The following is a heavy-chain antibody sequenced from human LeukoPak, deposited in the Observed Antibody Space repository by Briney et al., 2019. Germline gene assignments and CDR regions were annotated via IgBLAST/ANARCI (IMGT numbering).Heavy chain of an antibody. CDR3: ARFSGRV. Sequence: GGSLRLSCAASGFTLSSYWMIWVRQAPGKGLEWVAVISYDGSNKYYADSVKGRFTISRDNSKNTLYLQMNSLRAEDTAVYCCARFSGRVWGQGTLVTVSS. D-gene: IGHD6-19*01. V-gene: IGHV3-30-3*01. CDR2: ISYDGSNK. J-gene: IGHJ4*02. CDR1: GFTLSSYW.